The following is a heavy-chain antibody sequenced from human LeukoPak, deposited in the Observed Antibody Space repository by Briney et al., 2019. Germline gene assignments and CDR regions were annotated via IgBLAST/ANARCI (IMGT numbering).Heavy chain of an antibody. CDR3: AREERFDYGDQSPLFGY. CDR1: GDSVSSNSAA. J-gene: IGHJ4*02. CDR2: TYYRSKWYN. D-gene: IGHD4-17*01. V-gene: IGHV6-1*01. Sequence: SQTLSLTCAISGDSVSSNSAAWNWVRQSPSRGLVWLGRTYYRSKWYNDYAVSVKSRITINPDTSKNQFSLQLNSVTPEDTAVYYCAREERFDYGDQSPLFGYWGQGTLVTVSS.